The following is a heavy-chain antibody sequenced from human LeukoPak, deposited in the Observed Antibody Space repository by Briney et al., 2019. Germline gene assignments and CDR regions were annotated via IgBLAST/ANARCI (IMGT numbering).Heavy chain of an antibody. CDR2: TSGSGGST. CDR1: GFTFSSYA. CDR3: AKAPRIYYDSSGYPLDYYYGMDV. Sequence: SGASLRLSCAASGFTFSSYAMSWVRQAPGKGLEWVSATSGSGGSTYYADSVKGRFTISRDNSKNTLYLQMNSLRAEDTAVYYCAKAPRIYYDSSGYPLDYYYGMDVWAKGPRSPSP. D-gene: IGHD3-22*01. J-gene: IGHJ6*02. V-gene: IGHV3-23*01.